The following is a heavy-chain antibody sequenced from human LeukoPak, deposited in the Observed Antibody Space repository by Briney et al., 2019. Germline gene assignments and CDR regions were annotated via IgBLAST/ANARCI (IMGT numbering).Heavy chain of an antibody. Sequence: GGSPRLSCAASGFSFHDYAMHWVRQAPGRGLEWVSSIIWNSHIIGYADSVKGRFTMSRDNAKNSLYLQMNSLTTEDTAFYFCAKDPAGSSFHYFDSWGQGILVTVSS. D-gene: IGHD6-6*01. CDR1: GFSFHDYA. CDR2: IIWNSHII. CDR3: AKDPAGSSFHYFDS. J-gene: IGHJ4*02. V-gene: IGHV3-9*01.